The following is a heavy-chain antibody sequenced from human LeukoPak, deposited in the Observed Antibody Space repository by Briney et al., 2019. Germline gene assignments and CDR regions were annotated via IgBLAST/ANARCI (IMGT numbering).Heavy chain of an antibody. J-gene: IGHJ4*02. CDR3: AREDTAAGNFDY. CDR2: ISNDGSTT. CDR1: GFTFSSYW. D-gene: IGHD5-18*01. V-gene: IGHV3-74*01. Sequence: GGSLRLSCAASGFTFSSYWMHWVRQAPGKGLVWVSRISNDGSTTNYADSVKGRFTISRENAENSLYLQMNSLRAEDTAVYYCAREDTAAGNFDYWGQGTLVTVSS.